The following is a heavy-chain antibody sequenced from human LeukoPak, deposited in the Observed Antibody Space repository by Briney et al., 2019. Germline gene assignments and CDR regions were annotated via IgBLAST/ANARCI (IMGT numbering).Heavy chain of an antibody. CDR2: IYYSGTT. Sequence: SETLSLTCTVCGGSISSYYWSWIRQPPGKGLEWIAYIYYSGTTNYNPSLKSRVTISVDTSKNPFSLKLSSVTAADTAVYYCARGAQRGLGYCSSTSCYAFDYWGQGTLVTVSS. V-gene: IGHV4-59*12. CDR3: ARGAQRGLGYCSSTSCYAFDY. CDR1: GGSISSYY. J-gene: IGHJ4*02. D-gene: IGHD2-2*01.